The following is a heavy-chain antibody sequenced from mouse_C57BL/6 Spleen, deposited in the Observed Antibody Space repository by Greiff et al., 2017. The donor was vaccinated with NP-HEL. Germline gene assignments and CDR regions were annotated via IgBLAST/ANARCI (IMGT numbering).Heavy chain of an antibody. V-gene: IGHV3-6*01. CDR1: GYSITSGYY. CDR2: ISYDGSN. CDR3: AREGGYYSNYLGYFDV. Sequence: EVQLQESGPGLVKPSQSLSLTCSVTGYSITSGYYWNWIRQFPGNKLEWMGYISYDGSNNYNPSLKNRISITRDTSKNQFFLKLNSVTTEDTATYYCAREGGYYSNYLGYFDVWGTGTTVTVSS. J-gene: IGHJ1*03. D-gene: IGHD2-5*01.